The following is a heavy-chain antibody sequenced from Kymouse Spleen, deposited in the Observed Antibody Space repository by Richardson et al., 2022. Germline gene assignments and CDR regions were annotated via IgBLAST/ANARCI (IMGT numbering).Heavy chain of an antibody. J-gene: IGHJ6*02. CDR1: GFTFDDYA. D-gene: IGHD4-11,IGHD4-11*01. Sequence: EVQLVESGGGLVQPGRSLRLSCAASGFTFDDYAMHWVRQAPGKGLEWVSGISWNSGSIGYADSVKGRFTISRDNAKNSLYLQMNSLRAEDTALYYCAKDAVTTGDYYYYGMDVWGQGTTVTVSS. CDR2: ISWNSGSI. CDR3: AKDAVTTGDYYYYGMDV. V-gene: IGHV3-9*01.